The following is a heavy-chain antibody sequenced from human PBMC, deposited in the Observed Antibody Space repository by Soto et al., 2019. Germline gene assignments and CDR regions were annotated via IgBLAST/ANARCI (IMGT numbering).Heavy chain of an antibody. CDR1: GGSIDSYY. CDR3: ARLGGYYQPLDT. J-gene: IGHJ5*02. V-gene: IGHV4-59*08. Sequence: QVQLQESVPGLVKPSETLSLTCTVSGGSIDSYYWTWIRQPPGKGLEWIGYVYYTGTTTYSPSLKSRVTISVDTSMNQISLKLSSVTAADTAFYYCARLGGYYQPLDTWGQGTLVTVSS. D-gene: IGHD3-22*01. CDR2: VYYTGTT.